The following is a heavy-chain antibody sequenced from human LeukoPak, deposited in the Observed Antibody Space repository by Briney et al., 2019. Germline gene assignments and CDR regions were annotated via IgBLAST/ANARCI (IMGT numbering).Heavy chain of an antibody. J-gene: IGHJ4*02. CDR1: GGTFSSYA. D-gene: IGHD3-22*01. V-gene: IGHV1-69*04. CDR3: ARGSDYYDSSRYAYYFDY. CDR2: IIPILGIA. Sequence: SVKVSCKASGGTFSSYAISWVRQAPGQGLEWMGRIIPILGIANYAQKFQGRVTITADKSTSTAYMELSSLRSEDTAVYYCARGSDYYDSSRYAYYFDYWGQGTLVTVSS.